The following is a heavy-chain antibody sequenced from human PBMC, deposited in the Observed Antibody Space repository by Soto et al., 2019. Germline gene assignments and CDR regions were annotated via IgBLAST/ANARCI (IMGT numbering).Heavy chain of an antibody. Sequence: QVQLQESGPGLVKPSGTLSLTCAVSGGSISSSNWWSWVRQPPGKGLEWIGEIYPSGSTNYNPSLKRRVTISVHKSKNQFPLKLSSVTAADTAVYYCARVRGYYDLRYFDYWGQGTLVTVSS. CDR3: ARVRGYYDLRYFDY. J-gene: IGHJ4*02. V-gene: IGHV4-4*02. D-gene: IGHD4-17*01. CDR1: GGSISSSNW. CDR2: IYPSGST.